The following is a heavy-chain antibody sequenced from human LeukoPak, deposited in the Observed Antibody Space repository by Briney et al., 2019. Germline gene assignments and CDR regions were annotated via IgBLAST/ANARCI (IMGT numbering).Heavy chain of an antibody. V-gene: IGHV4-34*01. D-gene: IGHD3-22*01. CDR1: GGSFSGYY. Sequence: SETLSLTCAVYGGSFSGYYWSWIRQPPGKGLERIGEINHSGSTNYNPSLKSRVTISVDTSKNQFSLKLSSVTAADTAVYYCARLRHYYDSSGYSIGGFFDYWGQGTLVTVSS. J-gene: IGHJ4*02. CDR2: INHSGST. CDR3: ARLRHYYDSSGYSIGGFFDY.